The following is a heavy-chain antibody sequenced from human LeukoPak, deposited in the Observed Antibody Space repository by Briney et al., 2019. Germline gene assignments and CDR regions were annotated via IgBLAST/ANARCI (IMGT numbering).Heavy chain of an antibody. J-gene: IGHJ6*03. V-gene: IGHV4-34*01. CDR1: GGSFSGYY. Sequence: SETLSLTCAVYGGSFSGYYWSWIRQPPGKGLEWIGEINHSGSTNYNPSLKSRVTISVDTSKNQFSLKLSSVTAADTAVYYCARVSGSSGWLRYYYYMDVWGKGTTVTVSS. CDR3: ARVSGSSGWLRYYYYMDV. D-gene: IGHD6-19*01. CDR2: INHSGST.